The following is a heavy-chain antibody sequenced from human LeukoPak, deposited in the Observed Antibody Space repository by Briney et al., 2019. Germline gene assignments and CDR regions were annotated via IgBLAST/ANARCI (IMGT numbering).Heavy chain of an antibody. D-gene: IGHD6-19*01. CDR3: AKVDGYNSGWYDS. Sequence: SLGLSCAASGFTFDDYGMHWVRQPPGKGLEWVSGISWNSGNIGYADSVKGRFTISRDNAKNSLYLQMDILKPEDTAFYYCAKVDGYNSGWYDSWGQGTLVTVSS. CDR1: GFTFDDYG. J-gene: IGHJ5*01. V-gene: IGHV3-9*01. CDR2: ISWNSGNI.